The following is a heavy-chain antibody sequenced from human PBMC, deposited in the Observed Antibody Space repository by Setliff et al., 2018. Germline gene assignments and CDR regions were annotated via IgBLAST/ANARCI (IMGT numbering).Heavy chain of an antibody. Sequence: PSETLSLTFTVSGVSIRSYYWSWIRQPPGKGLEWIGYIFYSGSSNYNPSLQSRVSISVDTSKNQFSLNLNSVTAADTAVYYFRLAHCNTTSCEEALDFWSQGTLVTVSS. D-gene: IGHD2-2*01. CDR2: IFYSGSS. V-gene: IGHV4-59*12. J-gene: IGHJ4*02. CDR3: RLAHCNTTSCEEALDF. CDR1: GVSIRSYY.